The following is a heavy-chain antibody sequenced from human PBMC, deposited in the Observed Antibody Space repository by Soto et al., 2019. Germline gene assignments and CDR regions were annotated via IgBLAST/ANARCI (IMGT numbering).Heavy chain of an antibody. CDR3: TGEVASGY. J-gene: IGHJ4*02. CDR2: ISRDGRTT. CDR1: GFTVSSYG. V-gene: IGHV3-30*03. Sequence: QVQLVESGGGVVQPGRSLRLSCAVSGFTVSSYGMHWVRQAPGKGLEWVAVISRDGRTTFYADSVKGRFTISRDNFRNTLFLEMNSLRCADMAVYYCTGEVASGYWGQGTLFTVSS. D-gene: IGHD2-8*02.